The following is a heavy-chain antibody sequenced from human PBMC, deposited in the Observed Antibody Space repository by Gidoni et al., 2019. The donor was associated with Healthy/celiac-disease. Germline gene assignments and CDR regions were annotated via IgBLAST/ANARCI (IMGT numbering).Heavy chain of an antibody. Sequence: QVQLVQSGAEVKKPGSSVKVSCKASGGTFSSYAISWVRQAPGQGLEWMGGIIPIFGTANYAQKFQGRVTITADKSTSTAYMELSSLRSEDTAVYYCARDAVYYYDSSGYRWFDPWGQGTLVTVSS. CDR1: GGTFSSYA. J-gene: IGHJ5*02. D-gene: IGHD3-22*01. CDR3: ARDAVYYYDSSGYRWFDP. CDR2: IIPIFGTA. V-gene: IGHV1-69*06.